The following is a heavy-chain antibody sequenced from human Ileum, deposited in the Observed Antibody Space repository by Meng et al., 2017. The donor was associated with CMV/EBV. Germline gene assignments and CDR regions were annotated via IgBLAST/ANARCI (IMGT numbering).Heavy chain of an antibody. V-gene: IGHV3-21*01. J-gene: IGHJ4*02. D-gene: IGHD3-3*01. CDR1: GLTFSSYS. Sequence: CGLTFSSYSMNWVRQAPGKGLEWVSTISSSSSYIYYADSVKGRFTISRDNAKNSLYLQMNSLRAEDTAVYYCATSNDFWSGSSFDYWGQGTLVTVSS. CDR2: ISSSSSYI. CDR3: ATSNDFWSGSSFDY.